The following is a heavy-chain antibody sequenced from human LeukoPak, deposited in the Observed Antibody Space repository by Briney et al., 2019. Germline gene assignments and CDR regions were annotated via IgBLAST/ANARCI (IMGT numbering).Heavy chain of an antibody. V-gene: IGHV3-21*01. CDR3: ARDRHTEYYYYMDV. J-gene: IGHJ6*03. CDR2: ISSSSSYI. CDR1: GFTFSSYS. Sequence: PGGSLRLSCAASGFTFSSYSMNWVRQAPGKGLEWVSSISSSSSYIYYADSVKGRFTISRDNAKNSLYLQMNSLRAEDTAVYYCARDRHTEYYYYMDVWGKGTTVTVSS. D-gene: IGHD4-17*01.